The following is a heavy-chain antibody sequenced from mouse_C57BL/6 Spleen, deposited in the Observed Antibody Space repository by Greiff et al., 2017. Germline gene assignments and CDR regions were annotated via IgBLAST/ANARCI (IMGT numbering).Heavy chain of an antibody. CDR3: ARDHYYGSSLWFAY. J-gene: IGHJ3*01. CDR2: IYPGDGDT. CDR1: GYAFSSYW. D-gene: IGHD1-1*01. Sequence: VKLQESGAELVKPGASVKISCKASGYAFSSYWMNWVKQRPGKGLEWIGQIYPGDGDTNYNGKFKGKATLTADKSSSTAYMQLSSLTSEDSAVYFCARDHYYGSSLWFAYWGQGTLVTVSA. V-gene: IGHV1-80*01.